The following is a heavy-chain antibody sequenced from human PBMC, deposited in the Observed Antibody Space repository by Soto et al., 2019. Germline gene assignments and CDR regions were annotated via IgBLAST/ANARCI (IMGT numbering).Heavy chain of an antibody. D-gene: IGHD3-22*01. CDR2: IYTSGST. CDR1: GGSISSYY. J-gene: IGHJ4*02. Sequence: KTSETLSLTCTVSGGSISSYYWSWIRQPAGKGLEWIGRIYTSGSTNYNPSLKSRVTMSVDTSKNQFSLKLSSVTAADTAVYYCARGWGYYYDSSGYYYVSRSLDALDYWGQGTLVTVS. CDR3: ARGWGYYYDSSGYYYVSRSLDALDY. V-gene: IGHV4-4*07.